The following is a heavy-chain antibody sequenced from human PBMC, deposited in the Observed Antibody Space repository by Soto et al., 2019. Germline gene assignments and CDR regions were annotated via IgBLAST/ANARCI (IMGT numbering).Heavy chain of an antibody. Sequence: HPGGSLRLSCAASGFTFSSYGMHWVRQAPGKGLEWVAVIWYDGSNKYYADSVKGRFTISRDNSKNTLYLQMNSLRAEDTSVYYCARDVAQHSWYYYYGMDVWGQGTTVTVSS. D-gene: IGHD6-13*01. J-gene: IGHJ6*02. CDR3: ARDVAQHSWYYYYGMDV. CDR1: GFTFSSYG. CDR2: IWYDGSNK. V-gene: IGHV3-33*01.